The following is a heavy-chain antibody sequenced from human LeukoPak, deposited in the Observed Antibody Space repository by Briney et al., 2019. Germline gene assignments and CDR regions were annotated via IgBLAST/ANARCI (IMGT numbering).Heavy chain of an antibody. D-gene: IGHD6-19*01. J-gene: IGHJ4*02. V-gene: IGHV3-48*01. CDR2: ITSSGSSI. CDR3: ARDVATSGWATFY. Sequence: GGSLRLSCAASGFSFRSHGMNWVRQAPGKGREWVSYITSSGSSIYYADSVKGRFTISRDNAKNSMYLQMNSLRAEDTAVYYCARDVATSGWATFYWGPGTLVTVSS. CDR1: GFSFRSHG.